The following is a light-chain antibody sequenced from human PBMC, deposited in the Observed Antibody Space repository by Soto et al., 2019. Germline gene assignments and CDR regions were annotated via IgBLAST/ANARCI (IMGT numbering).Light chain of an antibody. J-gene: IGKJ1*01. CDR2: AAS. V-gene: IGKV1-39*01. CDR1: QSISSY. Sequence: DIQMTQSPTSLSASVGDRVTIACRASQSISSYLNWYQQKPGKAPEILIYAASSLQSGVPSRFSGSGAGTDFTLTINSLQPEDFATYSCQQSYNSPQTFGQGTKVDIK. CDR3: QQSYNSPQT.